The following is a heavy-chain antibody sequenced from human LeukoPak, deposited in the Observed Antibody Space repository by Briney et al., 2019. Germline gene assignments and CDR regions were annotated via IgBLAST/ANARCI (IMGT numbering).Heavy chain of an antibody. D-gene: IGHD6-6*01. V-gene: IGHV3-21*01. J-gene: IGHJ6*02. CDR1: GFTFSSYS. CDR2: ISSSSSYI. CDR3: ARDQYSSSSELFYYYYGMDV. Sequence: GGSLSLSCAASGFTFSSYSMNWVRQAPGKGLEWVSSISSSSSYIYYADSVKGRLTISRDNAKNSLYLQMNSLRAEDTAVYYCARDQYSSSSELFYYYYGMDVWGQGTTVTVSS.